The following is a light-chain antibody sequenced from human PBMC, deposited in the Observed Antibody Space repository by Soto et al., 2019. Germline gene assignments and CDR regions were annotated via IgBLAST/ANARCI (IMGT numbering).Light chain of an antibody. Sequence: QSALTQPPSASGTPGQMVTISCSGSSSNIGTYYVDWYQQLPGTAPKLLIHRNGQRPSGVPDRFSGSKSGTSASLAISGLRSEDEADYYCATWDDRLRAYVIGAGTKVTVL. V-gene: IGLV1-47*01. J-gene: IGLJ1*01. CDR2: RNG. CDR1: SSNIGTYY. CDR3: ATWDDRLRAYV.